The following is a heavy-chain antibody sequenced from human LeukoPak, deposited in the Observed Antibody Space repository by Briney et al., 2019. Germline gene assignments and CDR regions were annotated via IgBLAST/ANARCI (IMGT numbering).Heavy chain of an antibody. V-gene: IGHV3-21*04. J-gene: IGHJ4*02. CDR2: ISSTRSYI. Sequence: GGSLRLSCAASGFTFFSYTMNWVRQAPGKGLEWVSSISSTRSYIYYADSVKGRFTISRDNSKSTLSLQMNSLRAEDTAIYYCATYRQVLLPFESWGQGTLVTVSS. D-gene: IGHD2-15*01. CDR1: GFTFFSYT. CDR3: ATYRQVLLPFES.